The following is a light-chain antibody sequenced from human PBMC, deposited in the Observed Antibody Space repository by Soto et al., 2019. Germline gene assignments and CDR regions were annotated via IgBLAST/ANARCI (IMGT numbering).Light chain of an antibody. CDR2: AAS. CDR3: QQSYSTPYT. CDR1: QSISSY. V-gene: IGKV1-39*01. Sequence: DIQMTQSPSSLSASVGARVTITCRASQSISSYLNWYQQKPGKVPKLLIYAASSLQSGVPSRFSGSGSGTDLTLTISSLQPEDFGTYYCQQSYSTPYTFGQGTKLEIK. J-gene: IGKJ2*01.